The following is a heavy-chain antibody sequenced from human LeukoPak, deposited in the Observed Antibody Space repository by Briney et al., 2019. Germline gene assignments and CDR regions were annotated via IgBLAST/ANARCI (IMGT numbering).Heavy chain of an antibody. CDR1: GGSISSYY. CDR3: TRYGYGGSYYFDY. CDR2: IYYSGST. D-gene: IGHD1-26*01. Sequence: SETLSLTCTVSGGSISSYYWSWIRQPPGKGLEWIGYIYYSGSTNYNPSLKSRVTISVDTSKNQFSLKLSSVTAADTAVYYCTRYGYGGSYYFDYGGQGTLVTVSS. J-gene: IGHJ4*02. V-gene: IGHV4-59*01.